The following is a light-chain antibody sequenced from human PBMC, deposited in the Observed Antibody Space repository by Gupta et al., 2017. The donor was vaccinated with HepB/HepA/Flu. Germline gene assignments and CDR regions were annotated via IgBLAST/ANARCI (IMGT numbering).Light chain of an antibody. Sequence: EIVLRHSPGTLSLSPGERATLSCRASQSVSSSYLAWYQQKPGQAPRLLIYGASSRATGIADRFSGSGSGTDFSLTISRLEPEDFAVYYCQQDGSSPYTFGQGTKMEIK. V-gene: IGKV3-20*01. CDR3: QQDGSSPYT. J-gene: IGKJ2*01. CDR1: QSVSSSY. CDR2: GAS.